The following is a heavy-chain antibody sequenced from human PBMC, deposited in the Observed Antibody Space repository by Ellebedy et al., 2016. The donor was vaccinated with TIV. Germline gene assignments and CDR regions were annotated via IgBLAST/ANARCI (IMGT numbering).Heavy chain of an antibody. Sequence: MPSETLSLTCTVSGASISSYSWAWIRQPPGMGLDYIGYFSYTGSTNYSPSLNSRVSISVDTSKNQFSLKLSSVTAADTAVYYCARRKVRSSPAFDYWGQGTLVTVSS. CDR1: GASISSYS. CDR2: FSYTGST. V-gene: IGHV4-59*08. CDR3: ARRKVRSSPAFDY. J-gene: IGHJ4*02. D-gene: IGHD3-10*01.